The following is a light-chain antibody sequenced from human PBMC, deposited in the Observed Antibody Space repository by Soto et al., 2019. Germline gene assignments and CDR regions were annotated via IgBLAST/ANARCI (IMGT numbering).Light chain of an antibody. Sequence: QAVVTQEPSLTVSPGGTVTLTCGSSTGAVTSGYYPNWFQQKPGQAPRPLIYSTSNKYSWTPARFSGSLLGGKAALTLSRXXXXXXADYYCLLYYGGVHVFGTGTKVTVL. CDR3: LLYYGGVHV. J-gene: IGLJ1*01. CDR2: STS. CDR1: TGAVTSGYY. V-gene: IGLV7-43*01.